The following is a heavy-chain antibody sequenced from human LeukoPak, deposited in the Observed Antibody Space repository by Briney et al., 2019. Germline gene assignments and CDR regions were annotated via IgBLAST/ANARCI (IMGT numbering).Heavy chain of an antibody. V-gene: IGHV3-30-3*01. CDR1: GFIFSNYW. Sequence: PGGSLRLSCAASGFIFSNYWMSWVRQPPGKGLEWVAVISYDGSNKYYADSVKGRFTISRDNSKNTLYLQMNSLRAEDTAVYYCARGAAMATLPDYWGQGTLVTVSS. CDR2: ISYDGSNK. D-gene: IGHD5-24*01. CDR3: ARGAAMATLPDY. J-gene: IGHJ4*02.